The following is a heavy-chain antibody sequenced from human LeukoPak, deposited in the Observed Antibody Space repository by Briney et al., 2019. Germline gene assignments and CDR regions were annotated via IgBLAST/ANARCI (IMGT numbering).Heavy chain of an antibody. V-gene: IGHV4-59*01. CDR1: GDSISSYY. Sequence: SETLSLTCTVSGDSISSYYWSWIRQPPGKGLEWIGYIYYSGSTNYNPSLKSRVTISVDTSKNQFSLKLSSVTAADTAVYYCARENNYYDSSGLGYFDYWGQGTLVTVSS. CDR2: IYYSGST. J-gene: IGHJ4*02. CDR3: ARENNYYDSSGLGYFDY. D-gene: IGHD3-22*01.